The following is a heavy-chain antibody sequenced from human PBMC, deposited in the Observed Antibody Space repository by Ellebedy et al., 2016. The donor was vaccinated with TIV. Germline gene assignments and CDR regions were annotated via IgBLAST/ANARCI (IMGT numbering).Heavy chain of an antibody. CDR1: GFTFSAYG. CDR3: VKNNGAGFYRFDY. D-gene: IGHD3-10*01. V-gene: IGHV3-33*06. CDR2: VWSDGNRK. Sequence: GESLKISCAASGFTFSAYGMHWVRQPPGKGLEWVAVVWSDGNRKYYGDSVKGRFTISRDNSKNIVYLQMDSLRADDTAVYYCVKNNGAGFYRFDYWGQGILVTVSS. J-gene: IGHJ4*02.